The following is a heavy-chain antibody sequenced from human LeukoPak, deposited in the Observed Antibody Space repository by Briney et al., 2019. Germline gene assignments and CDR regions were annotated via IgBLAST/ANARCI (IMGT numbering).Heavy chain of an antibody. CDR2: IKSKTDGGTT. Sequence: GGSLRLSCAASGFTFSNAWMSWVGQAPGKGLEWVGRIKSKTDGGTTDYAAPVKGRFTISRDDSKNTLYLQMNSLKTEDTAVYYCTTSTKPYSSSWYRVWYFDYWGQGTLVTVSS. V-gene: IGHV3-15*01. J-gene: IGHJ4*02. CDR1: GFTFSNAW. CDR3: TTSTKPYSSSWYRVWYFDY. D-gene: IGHD6-13*01.